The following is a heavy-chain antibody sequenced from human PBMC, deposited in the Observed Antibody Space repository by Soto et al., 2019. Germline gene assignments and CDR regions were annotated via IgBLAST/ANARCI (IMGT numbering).Heavy chain of an antibody. CDR3: ARDGDEASWFVYYYYGMDV. V-gene: IGHV3-7*03. Sequence: LRLSCAASGFTFSSYWMSWVRQAPGKGLEWVANIKQDGSEKYYVDSVKGRFTISRDNAKNSLYLQMNSLRAEDTAVYYCARDGDEASWFVYYYYGMDVWGQGTTVTVSS. D-gene: IGHD6-13*01. J-gene: IGHJ6*02. CDR1: GFTFSSYW. CDR2: IKQDGSEK.